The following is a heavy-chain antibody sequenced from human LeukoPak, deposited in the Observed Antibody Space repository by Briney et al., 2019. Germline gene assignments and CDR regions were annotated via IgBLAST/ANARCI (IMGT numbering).Heavy chain of an antibody. V-gene: IGHV2-5*02. CDR2: IYWDDDK. CDR1: GFSLTSSGVG. Sequence: SGPTLVKPTQTLTLTCTFSGFSLTSSGVGVGWIRQPPGKDLEWLALIYWDDDKRYSPSLRSRLTITKDTSKNQVVLTLTNMDPVDTATYYCAHRMDGFDPWGQGTLVTVSS. CDR3: AHRMDGFDP. D-gene: IGHD3/OR15-3a*01. J-gene: IGHJ5*02.